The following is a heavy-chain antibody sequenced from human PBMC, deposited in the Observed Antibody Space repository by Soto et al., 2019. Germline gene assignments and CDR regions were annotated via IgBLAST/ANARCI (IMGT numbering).Heavy chain of an antibody. CDR2: INHSGST. CDR3: ARGELVVAATSYYYGMDV. J-gene: IGHJ6*02. Sequence: PSETLSLTCAVYGGSFSCYYWSWIRQPPGKGLEWIGEINHSGSTNYNPSLKSRVTISVDTSKNQFSLKLSSVTAADTAVYYCARGELVVAATSYYYGMDVWGQGTTVTVSS. CDR1: GGSFSCYY. V-gene: IGHV4-34*01. D-gene: IGHD2-15*01.